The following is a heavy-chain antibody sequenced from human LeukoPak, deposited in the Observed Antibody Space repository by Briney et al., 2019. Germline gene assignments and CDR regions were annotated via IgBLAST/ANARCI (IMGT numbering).Heavy chain of an antibody. V-gene: IGHV4-59*08. J-gene: IGHJ4*02. CDR3: ARLHYDSSGYYYFDY. CDR2: IYYSGIT. CDR1: GGSISSDY. Sequence: KPSETLSLTCTVSGGSISSDYWSWIRQPPGKGLEWIGYIYYSGITNYNPSLKSRVTISVDTSKNQFSLKLSSVTAADTAVYYCARLHYDSSGYYYFDYWGQGTLVIVSS. D-gene: IGHD3-22*01.